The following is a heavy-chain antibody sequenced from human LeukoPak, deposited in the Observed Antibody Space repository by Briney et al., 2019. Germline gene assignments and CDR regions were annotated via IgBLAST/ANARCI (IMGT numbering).Heavy chain of an antibody. CDR3: ARRQGCSSTSCPPDY. D-gene: IGHD2-2*01. Sequence: GESLKISCKGSGYSFTTYWIGWVRQMPGKGLEWMGIIYPGDSDIRYCPSFQGQVTMSVDKSISTAYLQWTSLKASDTAMYYCARRQGCSSTSCPPDYWGQGTLVTVSS. CDR1: GYSFTTYW. J-gene: IGHJ4*02. CDR2: IYPGDSDI. V-gene: IGHV5-51*01.